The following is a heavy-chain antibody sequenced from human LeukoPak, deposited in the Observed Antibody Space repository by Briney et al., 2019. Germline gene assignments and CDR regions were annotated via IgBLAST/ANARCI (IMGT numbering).Heavy chain of an antibody. D-gene: IGHD5-24*01. Sequence: GGSLRLSCAVSGFTVSTYVMHWVRRAPGEGLVWVSRINHDGSDISYAGSVKGRSTISRDNAKNTLYLQMNSLRADDTAIHYCVRDSNFKIDYWGQGTLVTVSS. CDR3: VRDSNFKIDY. V-gene: IGHV3-74*01. CDR1: GFTVSTYV. CDR2: INHDGSDI. J-gene: IGHJ4*02.